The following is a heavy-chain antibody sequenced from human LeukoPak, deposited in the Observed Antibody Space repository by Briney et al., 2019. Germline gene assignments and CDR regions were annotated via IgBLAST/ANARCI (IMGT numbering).Heavy chain of an antibody. J-gene: IGHJ4*02. CDR3: AKARSGTPSVPEFDY. V-gene: IGHV3-9*01. CDR1: GFTFDDYA. CDR2: ISWNSGSI. Sequence: PGRSLRLSCAASGFTFDDYAMHWVRQAPGKGLEWVSGISWNSGSIGYADSVKGRFTISRDNAKNSLYLQMNSLRAEDTALYYCAKARSGTPSVPEFDYWGQGTLVTVSS. D-gene: IGHD1-1*01.